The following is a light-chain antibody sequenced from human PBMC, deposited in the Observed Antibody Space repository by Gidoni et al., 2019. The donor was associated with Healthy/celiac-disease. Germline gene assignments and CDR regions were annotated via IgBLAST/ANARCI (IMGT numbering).Light chain of an antibody. J-gene: IGKJ4*01. Sequence: DIVMTQSPATLSVSPVERATLSCRASQSVSSNLAWYQQKPGQALRLLIYGASTRATGIPARFSGGGPGTEFTLTISSRQSEEFAVYYCQQYNNWTVTFXGXTKVEIK. V-gene: IGKV3-15*01. CDR3: QQYNNWTVT. CDR1: QSVSSN. CDR2: GAS.